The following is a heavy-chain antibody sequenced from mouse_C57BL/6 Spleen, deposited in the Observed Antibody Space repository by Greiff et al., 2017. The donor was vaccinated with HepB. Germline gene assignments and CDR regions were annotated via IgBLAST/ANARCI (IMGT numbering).Heavy chain of an antibody. V-gene: IGHV1-72*01. D-gene: IGHD3-2*02. CDR2: IDPNSGGT. CDR1: GYTFTSYW. J-gene: IGHJ2*01. CDR3: ARWPPQTAQACDY. Sequence: QVQLKQPGAELVKPGASVKLSCKASGYTFTSYWMHWVKQRPGRGLEWIGRIDPNSGGTKYNEKFKSKATLTVDKPSSTAYMQLSSLTSEDSAVYYCARWPPQTAQACDYWGQGTTLTVSS.